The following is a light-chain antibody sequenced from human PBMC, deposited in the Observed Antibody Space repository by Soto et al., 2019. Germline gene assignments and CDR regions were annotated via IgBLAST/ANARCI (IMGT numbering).Light chain of an antibody. Sequence: EIVMTQSPATLSVFPGERATLSCRASQSISTNLAWYQQKPGRAPSLLIYGASSRATAIPDRFSGSGSGTDFTLTISRLEPEDFAVYYCHQYGSSPRTFGQGTKVEIK. J-gene: IGKJ1*01. CDR3: HQYGSSPRT. V-gene: IGKV3-20*01. CDR1: QSISTN. CDR2: GAS.